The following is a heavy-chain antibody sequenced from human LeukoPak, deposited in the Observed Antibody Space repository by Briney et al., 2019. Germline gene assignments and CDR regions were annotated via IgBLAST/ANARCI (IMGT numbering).Heavy chain of an antibody. V-gene: IGHV4-34*01. CDR3: ARAGGRDFHFDS. CDR2: VNHRGST. Sequence: SETLSLTCAVYRGSFSGYYWSWIRQPPGKGLEWIGEVNHRGSTDYNPSLKSRVTMSVDKSKNQFSLKLSSVTAADTAFYFCARAGGRDFHFDSWGQGTLVTVSS. J-gene: IGHJ4*02. CDR1: RGSFSGYY. D-gene: IGHD5-12*01.